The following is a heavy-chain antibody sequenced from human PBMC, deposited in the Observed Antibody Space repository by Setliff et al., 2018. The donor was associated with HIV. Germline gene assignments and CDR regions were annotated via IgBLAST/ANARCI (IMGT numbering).Heavy chain of an antibody. CDR2: IIPILGIA. CDR1: GGTFSSYA. D-gene: IGHD3-22*01. CDR3: ADSSGYYSGFSY. V-gene: IGHV1-69*10. J-gene: IGHJ4*02. Sequence: GASVKVSCKASGGTFSSYAISWVRQAPGQGLEWMGGIIPILGIANYAQKFQGRVTITEDESTSTAYMELSSLRSEDTAVYYCADSSGYYSGFSYWGQGTLVTVSS.